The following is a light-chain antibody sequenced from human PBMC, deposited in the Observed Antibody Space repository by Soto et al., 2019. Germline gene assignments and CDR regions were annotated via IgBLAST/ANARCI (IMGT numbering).Light chain of an antibody. Sequence: FVLTQPASLSGSPGQSITISRTGNSSDVGGYNYVSWYQQHPGKTPQLLIYYFCNRPPGGSTRFSGFKSGNTASLTISWLQAEDEADYYCSSYTSSSPYVFGTGTKVTAL. V-gene: IGLV2-14*01. CDR3: SSYTSSSPYV. CDR2: YFC. CDR1: SSDVGGYNY. J-gene: IGLJ1*01.